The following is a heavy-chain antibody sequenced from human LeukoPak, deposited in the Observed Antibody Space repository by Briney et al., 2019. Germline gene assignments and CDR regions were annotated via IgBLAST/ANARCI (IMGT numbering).Heavy chain of an antibody. D-gene: IGHD5-18*01. CDR1: GYTFTSYG. V-gene: IGHV1-18*04. CDR2: ISAYNGNT. CDR3: ARDRSVPYSPGGDY. Sequence: ASVKVSCKACGYTFTSYGISWVRQAPGQGLEWMGWISAYNGNTNYAQKLQGRVTMTTDTSTSTAYMELRSLRSDDTAVYYCARDRSVPYSPGGDYWGQGTLVTVSS. J-gene: IGHJ4*02.